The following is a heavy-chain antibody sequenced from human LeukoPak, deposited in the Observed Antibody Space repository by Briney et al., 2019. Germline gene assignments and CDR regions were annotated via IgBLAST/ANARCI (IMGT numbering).Heavy chain of an antibody. Sequence: PGRSLRLSCAASGFTFDDYGMSWVRQAPGKGLEWVSGINWNGGSTGYADSVKGRFTISRDNAKNSLYLQMNSLRAEDTALYYCARLVHYYDSSGSRAFDIWGQGTMVTVSS. CDR3: ARLVHYYDSSGSRAFDI. J-gene: IGHJ3*02. CDR2: INWNGGST. CDR1: GFTFDDYG. D-gene: IGHD3-22*01. V-gene: IGHV3-20*04.